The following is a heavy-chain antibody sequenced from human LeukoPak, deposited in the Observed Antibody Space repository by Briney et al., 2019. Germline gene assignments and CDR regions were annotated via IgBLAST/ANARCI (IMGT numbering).Heavy chain of an antibody. J-gene: IGHJ5*02. CDR2: SYYSGST. V-gene: IGHV4-39*01. D-gene: IGHD6-19*01. CDR3: ARRYSSGRNWFDP. CDR1: GVSISSTSYY. Sequence: PSETLSLTCTVSGVSISSTSYYWGWIRQPPGKGLEWFGSSYYSGSTYFNPSLKSRVTISIDASKNQFSLKLSSVTAADTAVYFCARRYSSGRNWFDPWGQGTLVTVSS.